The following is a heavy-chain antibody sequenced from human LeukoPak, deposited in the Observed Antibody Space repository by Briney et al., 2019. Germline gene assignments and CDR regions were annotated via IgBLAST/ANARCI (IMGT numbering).Heavy chain of an antibody. CDR1: GGPINSGGFY. V-gene: IGHV4-31*03. D-gene: IGHD3-10*01. CDR3: ARDMVRGIDAFDI. CDR2: IYYSGST. J-gene: IGHJ3*02. Sequence: SETLSLTCTVSGGPINSGGFYWSCIRQHPGKGLEWIGYIYYSGSTYYNPSLKSRVTISVGTSKNQFSLKPSSVTAADTAVYYCARDMVRGIDAFDIWGQGTMVTVSS.